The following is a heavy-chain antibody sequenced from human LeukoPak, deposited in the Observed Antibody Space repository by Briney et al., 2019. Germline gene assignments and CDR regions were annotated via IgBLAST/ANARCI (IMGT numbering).Heavy chain of an antibody. CDR2: ISYDGSNK. D-gene: IGHD3-9*01. Sequence: GGSLRLSCAASGFTFSSYAMHWVRQAPGKGLEWVVVISYDGSNKYYADSVKGRFTISRDNSKNTLYLQMNSLRAEDTAVYYCARDTNYDILTGYGAFDIWGQGTMVTVSS. V-gene: IGHV3-30-3*01. CDR1: GFTFSSYA. J-gene: IGHJ3*02. CDR3: ARDTNYDILTGYGAFDI.